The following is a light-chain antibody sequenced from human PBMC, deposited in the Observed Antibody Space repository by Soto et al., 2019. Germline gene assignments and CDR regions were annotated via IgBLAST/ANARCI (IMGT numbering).Light chain of an antibody. J-gene: IGLJ1*01. CDR3: AAWDDSLNGYV. CDR2: SSN. V-gene: IGLV1-44*01. CDR1: SSNIGSNT. Sequence: QSALTQPPSASGTPGQRVTISCSGSSSNIGSNTVNWYQQLPGTAPKLLIYSSNQRPSGVPDRFSGSKSGTSASLAISGLQSEDEADYYCAAWDDSLNGYVFGTRTKVTVL.